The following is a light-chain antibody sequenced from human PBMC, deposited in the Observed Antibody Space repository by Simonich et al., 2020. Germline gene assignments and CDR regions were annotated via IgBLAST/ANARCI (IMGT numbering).Light chain of an antibody. Sequence: DIQMTQSPSSLSASVGDRVTITCLASQSIRSYLNWYQQKPGKAPKLLIYAASSLQSGVPSRFSGSGSGTDFTLTISCLQSEDFATYYCQQYYSYPYTFGQGTKLEIK. CDR3: QQYYSYPYT. J-gene: IGKJ2*01. CDR1: QSIRSY. V-gene: IGKV1-39*01. CDR2: AAS.